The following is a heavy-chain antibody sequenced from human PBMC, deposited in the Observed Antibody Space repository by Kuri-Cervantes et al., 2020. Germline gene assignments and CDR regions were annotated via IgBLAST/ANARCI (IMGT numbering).Heavy chain of an antibody. D-gene: IGHD1-26*01. V-gene: IGHV5-51*01. CDR2: IYPGDSDT. Sequence: GGSLRLSCEGSGYSFTTYWIGWVRQMPGKGLEWMGIIYPGDSDTRYSPSFQGQVTISVDKSINTAYLQWSSLKASDTAIYYCARRSLVGATRDAFDIWGQGTMVTVSS. J-gene: IGHJ3*02. CDR1: GYSFTTYW. CDR3: ARRSLVGATRDAFDI.